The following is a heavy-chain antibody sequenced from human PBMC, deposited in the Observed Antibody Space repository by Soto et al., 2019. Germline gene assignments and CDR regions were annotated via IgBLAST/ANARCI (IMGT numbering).Heavy chain of an antibody. V-gene: IGHV3-48*01. CDR3: ARDVPDSIPAAVMDV. D-gene: IGHD2-2*01. CDR1: GFTFSSYS. Sequence: EVQLVESGGGLVQPGGSLRLSCAASGFTFSSYSMNWVRQAPGKGLXWISYIISSSDSIYYADSVKGRFTISRDNAKNSLYLQMNSLRAEDTAVYYCARDVPDSIPAAVMDVWGKGTTVTVSS. CDR2: IISSSDSI. J-gene: IGHJ6*04.